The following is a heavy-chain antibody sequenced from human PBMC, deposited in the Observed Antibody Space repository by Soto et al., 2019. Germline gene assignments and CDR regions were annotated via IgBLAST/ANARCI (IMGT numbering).Heavy chain of an antibody. CDR1: GFTFSSYA. D-gene: IGHD3-22*01. CDR3: AKVEPIVVVNEDGSGWVY. CDR2: ISGSGGST. V-gene: IGHV3-23*01. Sequence: GGSLRLSCAASGFTFSSYAMSWVRQAPGKGLEWVSAISGSGGSTYYADSVKGRFTISRDNSKNTLYLQMNSLRAEDTAVYYCAKVEPIVVVNEDGSGWVYWGQGTLVTVSS. J-gene: IGHJ4*02.